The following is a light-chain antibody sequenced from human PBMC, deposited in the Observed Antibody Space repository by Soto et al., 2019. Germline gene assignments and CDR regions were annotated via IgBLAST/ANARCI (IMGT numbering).Light chain of an antibody. Sequence: DIQMTQSASSLSASVGDRVTITCRASQSINSYLNWYQQKPGKAPKLLIYAASSLQSGVPSRFSGSGSGTDFTLTITSLQPVDFATYYCQQTYGTPRTFGQGTKVEIK. J-gene: IGKJ1*01. CDR3: QQTYGTPRT. V-gene: IGKV1-39*01. CDR2: AAS. CDR1: QSINSY.